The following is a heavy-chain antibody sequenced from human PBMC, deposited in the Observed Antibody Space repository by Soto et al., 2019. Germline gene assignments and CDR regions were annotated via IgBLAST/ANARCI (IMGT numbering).Heavy chain of an antibody. CDR1: GFSLSNARMG. CDR3: ARTGREMATIPHWYFDL. Sequence: QVTLKESGPVLVKPTETLTLTCTVSGFSLSNARMGVSWIRQPPGKALEWLAHICSNDEKSYSTSLKSRLTISKDTSKSQVVLTMTNMDPVDTATYYCARTGREMATIPHWYFDLWGRGTLVTVSS. V-gene: IGHV2-26*01. CDR2: ICSNDEK. J-gene: IGHJ2*01. D-gene: IGHD5-12*01.